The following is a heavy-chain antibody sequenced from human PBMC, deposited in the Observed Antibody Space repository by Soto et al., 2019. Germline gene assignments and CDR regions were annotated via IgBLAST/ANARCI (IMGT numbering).Heavy chain of an antibody. D-gene: IGHD1-7*01. CDR3: ARAFGGLELGLNEYYFDY. CDR1: GGTFSSYA. J-gene: IGHJ4*02. CDR2: IIPIFGTA. V-gene: IGHV1-69*13. Sequence: ASVKVSCKASGGTFSSYAISWVRQAPGQGLEWMGGIIPIFGTANYAQKFQGRVTITADESTSTAYMELSSLRSEDTAVYYCARAFGGLELGLNEYYFDYWGQGTLVTVSS.